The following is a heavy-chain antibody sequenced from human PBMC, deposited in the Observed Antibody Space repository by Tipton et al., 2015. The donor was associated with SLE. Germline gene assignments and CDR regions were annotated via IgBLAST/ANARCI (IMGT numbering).Heavy chain of an antibody. V-gene: IGHV4-39*07. J-gene: IGHJ4*02. CDR1: GGSISSGGYY. Sequence: TLSLTCTVSGGSISSGGYYWSWIRQPPGKGLEWIGSIYYSGSTYYNPSLKSRVTISVDTSKNQFSLKLSSVTAADTAVYYCASGGGEGVVVIATFDYWGQGTLVTVSS. CDR2: IYYSGST. CDR3: ASGGGEGVVVIATFDY. D-gene: IGHD2-21*01.